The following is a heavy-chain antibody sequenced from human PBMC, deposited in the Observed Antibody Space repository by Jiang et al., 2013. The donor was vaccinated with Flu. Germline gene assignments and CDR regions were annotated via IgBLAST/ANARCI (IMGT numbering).Heavy chain of an antibody. CDR3: VRGRVSAFDI. D-gene: IGHD5/OR15-5a*01. CDR1: GDSVSSNTAA. Sequence: SQTLSLTCAMYGDSVSSNTAAWNWIRQSPSRGLEWLGRTYYRSKWNNDYAASVKSRVTINADTSKNQVSLQLNSVTPEDTAVYFCVRGRVSAFDIWARDQWSPSLQ. J-gene: IGHJ3*02. CDR2: TYYRSKWNN. V-gene: IGHV6-1*01.